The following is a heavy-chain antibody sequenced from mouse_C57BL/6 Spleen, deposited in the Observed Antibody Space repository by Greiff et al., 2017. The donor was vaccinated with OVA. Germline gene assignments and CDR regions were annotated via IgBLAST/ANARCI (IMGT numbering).Heavy chain of an antibody. Sequence: VQVVESGAELVKPGASVKISCKASGYAFSSYWMNWVKQRPGKGLEWIGQIYPGDGDTNYNGKFKGKATLTADKSSSTAYMQLSSLTSEDSAVYFCARRDKAGYYFDYWGQGTTLTVSS. CDR2: IYPGDGDT. D-gene: IGHD3-3*01. J-gene: IGHJ2*01. V-gene: IGHV1-80*01. CDR1: GYAFSSYW. CDR3: ARRDKAGYYFDY.